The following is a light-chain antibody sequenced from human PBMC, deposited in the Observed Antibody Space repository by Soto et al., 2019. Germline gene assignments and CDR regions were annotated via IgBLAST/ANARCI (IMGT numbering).Light chain of an antibody. CDR1: SSDVGGYKY. CDR3: CSFAGGTNLV. CDR2: AVN. J-gene: IGLJ1*01. Sequence: QSVLTQPPSASGSPGQSVTISCTGTSSDVGGYKYVSWYQQYPGKAPKLMIYAVNKRPSGVPDRFSGSKSGNTASLTISGLQSDDEADYYCCSFAGGTNLVFGTGTKLTVL. V-gene: IGLV2-8*01.